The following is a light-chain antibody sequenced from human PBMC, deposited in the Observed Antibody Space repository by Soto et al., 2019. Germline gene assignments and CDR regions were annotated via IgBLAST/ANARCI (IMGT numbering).Light chain of an antibody. V-gene: IGKV3-20*01. CDR3: QQSGSSPLT. Sequence: EIVLTQSPGTLSLSPVERATLSCRASQSVSNNYLAWYQQKPGQAPRLLIYGASSRATGIPDRFSGSGSATDFTLTISRLEPEDFAVYFCQQSGSSPLTFGGGNKVDIK. CDR1: QSVSNNY. CDR2: GAS. J-gene: IGKJ4*01.